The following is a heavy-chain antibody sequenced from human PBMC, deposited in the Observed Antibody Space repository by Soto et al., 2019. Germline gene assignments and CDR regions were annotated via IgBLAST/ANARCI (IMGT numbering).Heavy chain of an antibody. V-gene: IGHV1-69*06. CDR1: GGTFSSYD. CDR2: IIPIFGTA. CDR3: AKAHDIVVVVAATPCRPNYYYYGMDL. J-gene: IGHJ6*02. D-gene: IGHD2-15*01. Sequence: ASVRVACQVSGGTFSSYDISWVRQAPGKGLEWMGGIIPIFGTANYAQKFQGRVTITADKSTSTAYMALSSLRSEDTAVYYCAKAHDIVVVVAATPCRPNYYYYGMDLWGPVTTVTVS.